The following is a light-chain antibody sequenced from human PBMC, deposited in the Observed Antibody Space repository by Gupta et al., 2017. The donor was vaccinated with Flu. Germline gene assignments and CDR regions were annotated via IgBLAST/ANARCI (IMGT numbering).Light chain of an antibody. V-gene: IGKV1-33*01. CDR3: QQDEDCPHFT. CDR2: DAS. Sequence: DIQMTQSPSSLSASVGDRVAITCQASEDISKYLNWYQQKPGKAPKLLIYDASNLETGVPSRFSGSGSGTHFTLSISSLQPEDIGTYYCQQDEDCPHFTFGHGTKVDVK. CDR1: EDISKY. J-gene: IGKJ3*01.